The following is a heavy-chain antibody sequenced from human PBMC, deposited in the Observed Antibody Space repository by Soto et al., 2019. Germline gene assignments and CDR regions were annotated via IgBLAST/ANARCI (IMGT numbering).Heavy chain of an antibody. CDR2: IPGSSIST. V-gene: IGHV3-23*01. CDR3: AKIGSSSSVSLPLVLLDH. D-gene: IGHD6-6*01. Sequence: SLRLSCAAFGFTFSSYAMSWVRQTPGKWLEWVSSIPGSSISTYYAGSVNGRFTISRDNSKNTLYLQMNSLSVEDTAVYYCAKIGSSSSVSLPLVLLDHWGQGALVTVSS. CDR1: GFTFSSYA. J-gene: IGHJ4*02.